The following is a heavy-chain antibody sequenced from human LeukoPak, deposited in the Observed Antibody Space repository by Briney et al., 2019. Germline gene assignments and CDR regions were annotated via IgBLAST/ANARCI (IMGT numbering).Heavy chain of an antibody. CDR2: IYHSGSI. Sequence: PSETLSLTCTASGSSISSGYYWVWIRQPPGKGLEWIGSIYHSGSIYYNPSLKSRVTISVDTSKNQFSLKLSSVTAADTAVYYCARGDSSDWRGDHWFDVWGQGTLVTVSS. J-gene: IGHJ5*02. CDR1: GSSISSGYY. CDR3: ARGDSSDWRGDHWFDV. D-gene: IGHD6-25*01. V-gene: IGHV4-38-2*02.